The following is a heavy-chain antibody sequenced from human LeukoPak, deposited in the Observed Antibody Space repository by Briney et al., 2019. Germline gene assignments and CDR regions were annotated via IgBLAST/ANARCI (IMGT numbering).Heavy chain of an antibody. CDR2: INHSGST. D-gene: IGHD2-2*02. J-gene: IGHJ4*02. Sequence: SETLSLTCAVYGGSFSGYYWSWIRQPPGKGLEWIGEINHSGSTNYNPTLNSQVTISVDTSKNQFSLKLSSVTAADTAVYYCARMGYCSSTSCYKSPQLDYWGQGTLVTVSS. CDR1: GGSFSGYY. CDR3: ARMGYCSSTSCYKSPQLDY. V-gene: IGHV4-34*01.